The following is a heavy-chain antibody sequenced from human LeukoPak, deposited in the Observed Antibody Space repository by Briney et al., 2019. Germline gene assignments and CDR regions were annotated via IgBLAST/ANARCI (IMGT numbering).Heavy chain of an antibody. Sequence: ASVKVSCKASGYTFTSYGISWVRQAPGQGLEWMGWINPNSGGTNYAQKFQGRVTMTRDTSISTAYMELSRLRSDDTAVYYCARDNQWLVPGSNWFGPWGQGTLVTVSS. D-gene: IGHD6-19*01. CDR1: GYTFTSYG. CDR2: INPNSGGT. CDR3: ARDNQWLVPGSNWFGP. V-gene: IGHV1-2*02. J-gene: IGHJ5*02.